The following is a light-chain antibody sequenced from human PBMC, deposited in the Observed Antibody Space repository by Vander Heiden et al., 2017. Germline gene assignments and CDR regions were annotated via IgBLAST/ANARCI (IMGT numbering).Light chain of an antibody. V-gene: IGLV3-1*01. CDR2: QES. Sequence: SYELTQPPSVSVSPGQPASITCSGEKLGDKDAWGYQQKPGQSPVLVIYQESKRPSGIPERFSGSNSGNTATLTISGTQAMDEADYYCQARDSSTDVVFGGGTKLTVL. J-gene: IGLJ2*01. CDR1: KLGDKD. CDR3: QARDSSTDVV.